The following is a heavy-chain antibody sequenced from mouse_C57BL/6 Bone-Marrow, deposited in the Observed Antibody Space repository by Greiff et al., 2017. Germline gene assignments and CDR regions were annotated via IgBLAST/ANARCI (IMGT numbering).Heavy chain of an antibody. Sequence: QVQLQQSGAELVKPGASVKLSCKASGYTFTAYTIHWVKQRSGQGLEWIGWFYPGSGSTKYNEKFKDKATLTADKSSSTVYMGLSRLTSEDSAVYFCARREVGARALYAMDYGGQGTTVTVSS. J-gene: IGHJ4*01. CDR2: FYPGSGST. CDR3: ARREVGARALYAMDY. D-gene: IGHD1-3*01. CDR1: GYTFTAYT. V-gene: IGHV1-62-2*01.